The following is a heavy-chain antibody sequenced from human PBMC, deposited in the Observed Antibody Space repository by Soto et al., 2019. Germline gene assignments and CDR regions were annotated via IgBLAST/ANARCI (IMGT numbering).Heavy chain of an antibody. CDR2: VYHNGGA. CDR1: GVSIHNSHSF. Sequence: SETLSLTYTVSGVSIHNSHSFWAWIRQPPGKGLQFIASVYHNGGAHYNSSLKSRVTISVDTANNQVSLRMRSLTAADTAFYYCGRVVEGATRHTDPDSWGQGILVTVSS. CDR3: GRVVEGATRHTDPDS. D-gene: IGHD2-21*01. J-gene: IGHJ5*01. V-gene: IGHV4-39*01.